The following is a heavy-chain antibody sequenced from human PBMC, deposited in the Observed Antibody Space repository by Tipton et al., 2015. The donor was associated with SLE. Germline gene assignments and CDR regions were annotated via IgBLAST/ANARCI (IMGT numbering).Heavy chain of an antibody. CDR1: GFSFSNYD. V-gene: IGHV3-30*02. D-gene: IGHD1-1*01. Sequence: SLRLSCAASGFSFSNYDMHWVRQAPGKGLEWVAFITFDGSNRYYADSVKGRFTISRDNSKNTLYLQMSSLRAEDTAVYYCAKDLGPGPPFDYWGQGTLVTVSS. CDR3: AKDLGPGPPFDY. J-gene: IGHJ4*02. CDR2: ITFDGSNR.